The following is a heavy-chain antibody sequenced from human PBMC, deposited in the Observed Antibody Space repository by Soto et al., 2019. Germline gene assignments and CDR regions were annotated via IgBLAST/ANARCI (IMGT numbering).Heavy chain of an antibody. CDR3: AKDTPFSPLYGDSGRRY. D-gene: IGHD4-17*01. J-gene: IGHJ4*02. V-gene: IGHV3-23*01. CDR2: ISGSGGST. Sequence: PGGSLRLSCAASGFTFSSYAMSWVRQAPGKGLEWVSAISGSGGSTYYADSVKGRFTISRDNSKNTLYLQMNSLRAEDTAVYYCAKDTPFSPLYGDSGRRYWGQGTLVTVSS. CDR1: GFTFSSYA.